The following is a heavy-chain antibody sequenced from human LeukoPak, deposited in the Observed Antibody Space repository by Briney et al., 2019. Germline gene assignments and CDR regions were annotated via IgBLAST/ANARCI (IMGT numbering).Heavy chain of an antibody. CDR3: ARVNRPTGYYYYYMDV. CDR1: GFTFSSYA. D-gene: IGHD3-9*01. V-gene: IGHV3-64*01. J-gene: IGHJ6*03. CDR2: ISSNGGST. Sequence: PGGSLRLSCAASGFTFSSYAMHWVRQAPGKGLEYVSAISSNGGSTYYANSVKGRFTISRDNSKNTLYLQMGSLRAEDMAVYYCARVNRPTGYYYYYMDVWGKGTTVTVSS.